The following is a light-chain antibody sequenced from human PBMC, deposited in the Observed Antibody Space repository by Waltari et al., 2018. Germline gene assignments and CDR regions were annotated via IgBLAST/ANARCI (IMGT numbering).Light chain of an antibody. Sequence: QSALTHPASVSGSPGQSTTTSCTGTTSDVGGHTSVTLSKQYPGNAPKLIIYDATKRPSGVSYRFSASQSGNTASLTISGLQAEDEGNYHCASYAGRRTLVFGGGTKVTVL. CDR2: DAT. J-gene: IGLJ3*02. CDR3: ASYAGRRTLV. V-gene: IGLV2-14*03. CDR1: TSDVGGHTS.